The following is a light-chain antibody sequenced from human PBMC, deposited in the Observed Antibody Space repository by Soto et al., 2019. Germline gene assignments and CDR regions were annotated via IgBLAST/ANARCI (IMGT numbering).Light chain of an antibody. V-gene: IGLV2-14*01. CDR1: SSDVGGYNY. CDR2: DVS. Sequence: QSALTQPASVSGSPGQSITISCTGTSSDVGGYNYVSWYQQHPGKAPKLMIYDVSNWPSGVSNRFSGSKSGNTASLTISRLQAEDEADYYCSSYTTSSTLIFGGGTKVTVL. J-gene: IGLJ2*01. CDR3: SSYTTSSTLI.